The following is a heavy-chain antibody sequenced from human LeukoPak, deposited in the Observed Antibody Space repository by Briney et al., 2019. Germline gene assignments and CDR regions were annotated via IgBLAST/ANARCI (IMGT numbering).Heavy chain of an antibody. CDR2: IYYSGST. CDR3: ASYYYDSSGYYYFDY. V-gene: IGHV4-31*03. D-gene: IGHD3-22*01. CDR1: GGSISSGGYY. J-gene: IGHJ4*02. Sequence: SETLSLTCTVSGGSISSGGYYWSWIRQHPGKGLEWIGYIYYSGSTYYNPSLKSRVAISVDTSKNQFSLKLSSVTAADTAVYYCASYYYDSSGYYYFDYWGQGTLVTVSS.